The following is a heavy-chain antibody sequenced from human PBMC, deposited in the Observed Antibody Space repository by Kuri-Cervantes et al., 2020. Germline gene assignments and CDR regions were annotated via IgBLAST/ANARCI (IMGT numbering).Heavy chain of an antibody. CDR3: AREWITFYYDSSGYQGFDS. Sequence: SETLSLTCTVSGGSISSYYWSWIRQPAGKGLEWIGRIYTSGSTNYNPSLKSRVTISVDKSKNQFSLKLSSVTAADTAVYYCAREWITFYYDSSGYQGFDSWGQGTLVTVSS. J-gene: IGHJ4*02. D-gene: IGHD3-22*01. CDR2: IYTSGST. CDR1: GGSISSYY. V-gene: IGHV4-4*07.